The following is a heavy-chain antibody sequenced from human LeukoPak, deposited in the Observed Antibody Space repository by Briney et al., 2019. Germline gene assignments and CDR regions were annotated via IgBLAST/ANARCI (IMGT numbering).Heavy chain of an antibody. V-gene: IGHV3-21*01. CDR2: ISSSGSDI. CDR3: ARIRYDSSGYSDC. Sequence: GGSLRLSCAASGFNFNHYSMNWVRQAPGKGLEWVSSISSSGSDICYADSVKGRFTISRDNAKNPLYLQMNSLTAEDTAVYYCARIRYDSSGYSDCWGQGTLVTVSS. CDR1: GFNFNHYS. J-gene: IGHJ4*02. D-gene: IGHD3-22*01.